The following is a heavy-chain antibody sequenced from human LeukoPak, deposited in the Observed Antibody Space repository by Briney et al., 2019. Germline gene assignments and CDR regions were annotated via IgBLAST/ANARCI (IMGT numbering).Heavy chain of an antibody. V-gene: IGHV3-7*01. CDR3: ARGLVGDGGGMDV. CDR1: GFTFSSYW. D-gene: IGHD3-16*01. J-gene: IGHJ6*03. Sequence: TGGSLRLSCAASGFTFSSYWMSWVRQAPGKGLEWVANIKQDGSVKYYVDSVKGRFTISRDNAKNSLYLQMNSLRAEDTAVYYCARGLVGDGGGMDVWGKGTTVTVSS. CDR2: IKQDGSVK.